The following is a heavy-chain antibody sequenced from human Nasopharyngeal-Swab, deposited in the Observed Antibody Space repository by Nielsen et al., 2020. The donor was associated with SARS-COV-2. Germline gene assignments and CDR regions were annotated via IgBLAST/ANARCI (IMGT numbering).Heavy chain of an antibody. V-gene: IGHV3-20*04. CDR2: INWNGGST. CDR1: GFTFDDYG. J-gene: IGHJ3*02. Sequence: GGSLRLSCAASGFTFDDYGMSWVRQAPGKGLEWVSGINWNGGSTGYADSVKGRFTISRDISKNTLYLQMNSLRAEDTAVYYCAKDATRMIVVVITVLAFDIWGQGTMVTVSS. D-gene: IGHD3-22*01. CDR3: AKDATRMIVVVITVLAFDI.